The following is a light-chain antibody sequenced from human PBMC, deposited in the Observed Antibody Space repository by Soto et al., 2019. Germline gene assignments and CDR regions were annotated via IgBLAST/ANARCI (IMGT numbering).Light chain of an antibody. CDR1: SNDVGGYNL. CDR2: EVN. V-gene: IGLV2-23*02. Sequence: QSALTQPASVSGSPGQSITISCTGTSNDVGGYNLVSWFQHHPGKAPKLMISEVNKRPSGVSNRFSGSKSANTASLTISGLQAEDEADYYCCSHVGGSSPQWVFGGWTKLTVL. J-gene: IGLJ3*02. CDR3: CSHVGGSSPQWV.